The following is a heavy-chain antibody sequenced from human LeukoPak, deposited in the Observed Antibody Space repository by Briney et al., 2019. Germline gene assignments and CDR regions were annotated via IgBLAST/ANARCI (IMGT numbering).Heavy chain of an antibody. Sequence: GGSLRLSCAASGLTFSSYAMSWVRQAPGKGLEWVAKIKQDGSVKYYVDSVKGRFTISRDNANNSLYLQMNSLRAEDTAVYYCARSDFWSGYHRGYFDYWGQGTLVTVSS. CDR3: ARSDFWSGYHRGYFDY. CDR2: IKQDGSVK. CDR1: GLTFSSYA. D-gene: IGHD3-3*01. V-gene: IGHV3-7*05. J-gene: IGHJ4*02.